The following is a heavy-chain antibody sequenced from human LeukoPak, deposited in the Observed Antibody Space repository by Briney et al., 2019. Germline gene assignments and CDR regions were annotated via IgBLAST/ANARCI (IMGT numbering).Heavy chain of an antibody. CDR3: ARDSPGGDCFDY. J-gene: IGHJ4*02. D-gene: IGHD3-10*01. CDR2: IWYDGSNK. Sequence: GRSLRLSCAASGFTLSSYGMHWVRQAPGKGLEWVAVIWYDGSNKYYADSVKGRFTISRDNSKNTLYLQMNSLRAEDTAVYYCARDSPGGDCFDYWGQGTLVTVSS. CDR1: GFTLSSYG. V-gene: IGHV3-33*01.